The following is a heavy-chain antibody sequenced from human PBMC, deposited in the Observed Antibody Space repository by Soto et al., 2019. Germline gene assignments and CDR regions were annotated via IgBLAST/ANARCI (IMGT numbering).Heavy chain of an antibody. CDR3: ARDIVADY. D-gene: IGHD5-12*01. Sequence: EVQLVESGGGLVQPGGSLRLSCAASGFTVSSNYMSWVRQAPGKGLEWVSVIYSGGSTYYSDSVKGRFTISRDNSKNTLYLQMKSLRAEDTAVYYCARDIVADYWGQGTLVTVSS. J-gene: IGHJ4*02. CDR2: IYSGGST. CDR1: GFTVSSNY. V-gene: IGHV3-66*01.